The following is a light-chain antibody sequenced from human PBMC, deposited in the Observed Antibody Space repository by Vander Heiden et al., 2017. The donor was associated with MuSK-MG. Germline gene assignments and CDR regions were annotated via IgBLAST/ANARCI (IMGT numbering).Light chain of an antibody. J-gene: IGKJ1*01. CDR1: QTISSY. CDR3: QQSDSPPQT. Sequence: DIQMTQSPSSLSASAGDRVTITCRASQTISSYLNWYQQKPGKAPKLLIYAASTLQSGVPSRFSGSGSGTDFTLTISSLQPEDFATYFCQQSDSPPQTFGQGTKVDIK. V-gene: IGKV1-39*01. CDR2: AAS.